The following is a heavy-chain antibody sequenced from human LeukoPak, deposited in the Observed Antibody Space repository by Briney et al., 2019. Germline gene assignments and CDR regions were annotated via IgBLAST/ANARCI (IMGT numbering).Heavy chain of an antibody. Sequence: SETLSLTCAVYGGSFSGYYWGWIRQPPGKGLEWIGEINHSGSTNYNPSLKSRVTMSVDTSKNQFSLKLSSVTAADTAVYYCARVLNWFDPWGQGTLVTVSS. CDR2: INHSGST. J-gene: IGHJ5*02. CDR1: GGSFSGYY. V-gene: IGHV4-34*01. CDR3: ARVLNWFDP.